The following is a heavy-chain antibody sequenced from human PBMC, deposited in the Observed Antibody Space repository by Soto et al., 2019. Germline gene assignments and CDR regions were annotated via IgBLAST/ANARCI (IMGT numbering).Heavy chain of an antibody. CDR1: GYRFSSYW. D-gene: IGHD2-8*01. V-gene: IGHV5-51*01. Sequence: GESLKISCKGSGYRFSSYWIAWVRQMPGKGLEWMGIIYPGDSDTIYSPSFQGQVTFSADKSTSTAYLQWSSLKASGSAMYYCARQGSNGAYYYYGMDVWGQGTTVTVSS. J-gene: IGHJ6*02. CDR3: ARQGSNGAYYYYGMDV. CDR2: IYPGDSDT.